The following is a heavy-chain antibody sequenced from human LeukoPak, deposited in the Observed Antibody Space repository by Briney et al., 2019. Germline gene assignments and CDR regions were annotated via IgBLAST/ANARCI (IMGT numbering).Heavy chain of an antibody. J-gene: IGHJ3*02. CDR3: ARVPLGYAAFDI. V-gene: IGHV4-38-2*02. CDR2: IYHSGST. CDR1: GYSISSGYY. Sequence: SETLSLTCTVSGYSISSGYYWGWIRQPPGKGLEWIGSIYHSGSTYYNPSLKSRVTISVDTSKNQFSLKLSSVTAADTAVYYCARVPLGYAAFDIWGQGTMVTVSS. D-gene: IGHD5-18*01.